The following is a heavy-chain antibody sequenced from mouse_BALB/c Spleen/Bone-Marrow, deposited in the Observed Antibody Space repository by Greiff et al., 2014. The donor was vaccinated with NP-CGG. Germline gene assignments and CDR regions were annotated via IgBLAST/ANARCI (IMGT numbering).Heavy chain of an antibody. CDR1: GFTFSSYA. J-gene: IGHJ2*01. Sequence: VQLKESGGGLVKPGGSLKLSCAASGFTFSSYAMSWVRQTPEKRLEWVATISSGGSYTYYPDSVKGRFTISRGNAKNTLYLQMSSLRSEDTAMYYCARHGITRLLDYWGQGTTLTVSS. D-gene: IGHD2-4*01. CDR3: ARHGITRLLDY. CDR2: ISSGGSYT. V-gene: IGHV5-9-3*01.